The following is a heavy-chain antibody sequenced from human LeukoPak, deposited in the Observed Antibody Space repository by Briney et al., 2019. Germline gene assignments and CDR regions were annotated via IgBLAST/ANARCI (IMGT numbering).Heavy chain of an antibody. Sequence: GGSLRLSCAASGFAFDDYAMNWVRQAPGKGLEWVSGINWNGGSTYYRDSVKGRFTISRDNAKNSLYLQMNSLRAEDTALYYCARVKGSGYRNSIDYWGQGTLVTVSS. CDR3: ARVKGSGYRNSIDY. CDR2: INWNGGST. J-gene: IGHJ4*02. V-gene: IGHV3-20*04. D-gene: IGHD3-3*01. CDR1: GFAFDDYA.